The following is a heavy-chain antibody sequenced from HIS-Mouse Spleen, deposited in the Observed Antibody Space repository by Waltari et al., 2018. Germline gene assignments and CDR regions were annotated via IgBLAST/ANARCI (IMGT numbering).Heavy chain of an antibody. J-gene: IGHJ6*02. D-gene: IGHD6-25*01. Sequence: EVQLVESGGGLVKPGGSLRLSCAASGFTFSSYSMNWVRQAPGKGLEWVSDISSSSSYIYYADSVKGRFTISRDNAKNSLYLQMNSLRAEDTAVYYCARDQGGPAGYYGMDVWGQGTTVTVSS. CDR1: GFTFSSYS. CDR3: ARDQGGPAGYYGMDV. V-gene: IGHV3-21*05. CDR2: ISSSSSYI.